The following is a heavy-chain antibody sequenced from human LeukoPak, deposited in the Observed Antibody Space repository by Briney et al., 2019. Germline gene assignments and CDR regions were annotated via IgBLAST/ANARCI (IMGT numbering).Heavy chain of an antibody. Sequence: PGGSLRLSCAASGFTFSSYWMSWVRQAPGKGLERVANIKQDGSEKYYVDSVKGRFTISRDNAKNSLYLQMNSLRAEDTAVYYCASYSSSPKSSAFDYWGQGTLVTVSS. D-gene: IGHD6-6*01. CDR2: IKQDGSEK. V-gene: IGHV3-7*01. CDR1: GFTFSSYW. J-gene: IGHJ4*02. CDR3: ASYSSSPKSSAFDY.